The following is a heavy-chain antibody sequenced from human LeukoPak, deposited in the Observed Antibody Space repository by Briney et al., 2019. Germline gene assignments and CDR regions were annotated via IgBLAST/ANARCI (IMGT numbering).Heavy chain of an antibody. J-gene: IGHJ4*02. CDR1: GGSISSYY. V-gene: IGHV4-59*01. D-gene: IGHD3-10*01. Sequence: SETLSLTCTVSGGSISSYYWSWIRQPPGEGLEWIGYIYYSGSTNYNPSLKSRVTISIDTSKNQFSLRLSSVTAADTAVYYCARDIYGTFDYWGQGTLVPVSS. CDR3: ARDIYGTFDY. CDR2: IYYSGST.